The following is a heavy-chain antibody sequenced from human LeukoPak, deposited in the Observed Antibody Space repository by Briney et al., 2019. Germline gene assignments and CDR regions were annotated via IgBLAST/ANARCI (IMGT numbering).Heavy chain of an antibody. CDR3: ARDSPGSFDSSGLQ. V-gene: IGHV1-18*01. Sequence: ASVKVSCKASGYKFTSYGFSWVRQAPGQGLEWMGWISTYRGNTNYAQKFQGRVFMTRDTSTSTAYMELGSLRPDDTAMYYCARDSPGSFDSSGLQWGQGTLVTVSS. CDR2: ISTYRGNT. CDR1: GYKFTSYG. J-gene: IGHJ4*02. D-gene: IGHD3-22*01.